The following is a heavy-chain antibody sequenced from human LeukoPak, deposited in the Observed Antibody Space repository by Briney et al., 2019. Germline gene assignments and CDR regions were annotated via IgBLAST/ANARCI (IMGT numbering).Heavy chain of an antibody. J-gene: IGHJ4*02. CDR2: ISSDGSDK. CDR3: AKDKGREGDY. Sequence: SGRSLRLSCAASGFSFSSYGMHWVRQAPGKGLDWVAVISSDGSDKYYADSVKGRFTISRDNSKNMLYLQMNSLRAEDMAVYYCAKDKGREGDYWGQGTRVTVSS. V-gene: IGHV3-30*18. CDR1: GFSFSSYG. D-gene: IGHD1-26*01.